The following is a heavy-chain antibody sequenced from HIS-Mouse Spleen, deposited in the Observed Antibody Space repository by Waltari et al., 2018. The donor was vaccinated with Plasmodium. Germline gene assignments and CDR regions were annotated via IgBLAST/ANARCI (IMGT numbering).Heavy chain of an antibody. CDR2: MKSEGSST. D-gene: IGHD6-13*01. CDR1: GFTFSSYW. J-gene: IGHJ3*02. Sequence: EVQLVESGGGLVQPGGSLRLSCAASGFTFSSYWMHWVRQAPGKGLVWVARMKSEGSSTRYADSVKCRFTISRDNAKNTLYLQMNSLRAEDTAVYYCARTIAVVGTGDALDIWGQGTMVTVSS. V-gene: IGHV3-74*01. CDR3: ARTIAVVGTGDALDI.